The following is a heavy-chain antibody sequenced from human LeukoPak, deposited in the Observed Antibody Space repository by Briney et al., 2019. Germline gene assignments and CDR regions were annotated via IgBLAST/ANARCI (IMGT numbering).Heavy chain of an antibody. D-gene: IGHD5-18*01. CDR3: ATMDTAMVPVDY. V-gene: IGHV3-11*04. CDR2: ISSSGSTI. J-gene: IGHJ4*02. Sequence: GGSLRLSCAASGFTFSDYYRSWIRQAPGKGLEWVSYISSSGSTIYYADSVKGRFTISRDNAKNSLYLQMNSLRAEDTAVYYCATMDTAMVPVDYWGQGTLVTVSS. CDR1: GFTFSDYY.